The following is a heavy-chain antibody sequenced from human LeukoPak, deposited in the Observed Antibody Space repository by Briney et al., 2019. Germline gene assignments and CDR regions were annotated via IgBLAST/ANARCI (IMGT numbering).Heavy chain of an antibody. J-gene: IGHJ3*02. Sequence: KPSETLSLTCTISGGSISSISYYWSWIRQHPGKGLEWIGYIYYSGSTYYNPSLRSRVTISVDTSKNQFSLRLSSVTAADTAVYFCARRRVVVASTDGASGAFDIWGQGTMVTVSS. V-gene: IGHV4-31*03. D-gene: IGHD2-15*01. CDR3: ARRRVVVASTDGASGAFDI. CDR2: IYYSGST. CDR1: GGSISSISYY.